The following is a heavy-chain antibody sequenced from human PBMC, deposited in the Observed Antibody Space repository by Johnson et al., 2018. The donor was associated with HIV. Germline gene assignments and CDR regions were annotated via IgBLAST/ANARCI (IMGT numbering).Heavy chain of an antibody. Sequence: VQLVESGGGVVRPGGSLRLSCAVSGFNFDDYDMSWVRQIPGKGLEWVALMSFDGSNKYYADSVKGRFTISRDNAKNTLYLQMNSLRAEDTAVYYCARARDRSSSRDAFDIWGQGTMVTVSS. V-gene: IGHV3-30*03. CDR3: ARARDRSSSRDAFDI. CDR2: MSFDGSNK. CDR1: GFNFDDYD. D-gene: IGHD6-13*01. J-gene: IGHJ3*02.